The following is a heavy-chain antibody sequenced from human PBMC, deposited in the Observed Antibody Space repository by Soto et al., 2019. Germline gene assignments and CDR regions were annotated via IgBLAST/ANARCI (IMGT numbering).Heavy chain of an antibody. Sequence: SETLSLTYTVSGGSISSSSYYWGWIRQPPGKGVEWIGSIYYSGSTYYNPSLKSRVTISVDTSKNQFSLKLSSVTAADTAVYYCVRGSPQLLGIAAAGTDLFDPWGQGTL. V-gene: IGHV4-39*01. CDR1: GGSISSSSYY. J-gene: IGHJ5*02. CDR3: VRGSPQLLGIAAAGTDLFDP. D-gene: IGHD6-13*01. CDR2: IYYSGST.